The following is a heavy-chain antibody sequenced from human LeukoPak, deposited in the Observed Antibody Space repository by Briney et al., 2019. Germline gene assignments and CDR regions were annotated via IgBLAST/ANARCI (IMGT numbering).Heavy chain of an antibody. CDR2: INPSGGST. D-gene: IGHD1-20*01. J-gene: IGHJ4*02. CDR3: ATASRYNWNFDY. Sequence: ASVKVSCKASGYTFTSYYMHWVRQAPGQGLEWMGIINPSGGSTSYAQKFQGRVTITRNTSISTAYMELSSLRSEDTAVYYCATASRYNWNFDYWGQGTLVTVSS. V-gene: IGHV1-46*01. CDR1: GYTFTSYY.